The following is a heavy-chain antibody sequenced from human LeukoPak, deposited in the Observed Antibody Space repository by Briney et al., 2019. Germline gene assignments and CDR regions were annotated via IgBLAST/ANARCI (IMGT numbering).Heavy chain of an antibody. CDR1: GFTFDDYA. CDR2: ISWNSGSI. J-gene: IGHJ4*02. V-gene: IGHV3-9*01. Sequence: GRSLRLSCAASGFTFDDYAMHWVRQAPGKGLEWVSGISWNSGSIGYADSVKGRFTISRDNAKNSLYLQMNSLRAEDTALYYCAKDTDAVVPAAMGAWFDYWGQGTLVTVSS. CDR3: AKDTDAVVPAAMGAWFDY. D-gene: IGHD2-2*01.